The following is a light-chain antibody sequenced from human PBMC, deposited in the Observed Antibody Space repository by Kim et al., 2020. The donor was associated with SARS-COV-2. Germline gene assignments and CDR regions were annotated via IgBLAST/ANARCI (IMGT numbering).Light chain of an antibody. CDR1: QSVGSN. Sequence: VSPGERATLSCRASQSVGSNLAWYQQKPGRAPRLLIYDASTRATGTPVRFTGSGSGTDFTLTISSLQSEDFAVYYCQHFNNWPRTFGQGTKVDIK. CDR2: DAS. J-gene: IGKJ1*01. CDR3: QHFNNWPRT. V-gene: IGKV3-15*01.